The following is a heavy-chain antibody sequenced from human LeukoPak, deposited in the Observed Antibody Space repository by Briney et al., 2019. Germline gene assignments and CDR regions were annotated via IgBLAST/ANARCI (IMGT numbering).Heavy chain of an antibody. J-gene: IGHJ3*02. D-gene: IGHD2-15*01. CDR1: GFTFDDYA. CDR2: ISWNSGSI. CDR3: AKGGYCSGGSCLDAFEI. Sequence: GGSLRLSCASSGFTFDDYAMHWVRQAPGKGLEWVSGISWNSGSIGYADSVKGRFTISRDNAKNSLYLQMNSLRAEDMALYYCAKGGYCSGGSCLDAFEIWGQGTMVTVSS. V-gene: IGHV3-9*03.